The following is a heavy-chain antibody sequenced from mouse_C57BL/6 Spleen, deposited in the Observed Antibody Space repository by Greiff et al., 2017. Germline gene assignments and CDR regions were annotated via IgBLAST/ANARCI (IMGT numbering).Heavy chain of an antibody. V-gene: IGHV1-69*01. CDR3: ASEAFNWDDFGY. D-gene: IGHD4-1*01. Sequence: QVQLQQPGAELVMPGASVKLSCKASGYTFTSYWMHWVKQRPGQGLEWIGEIDPSDSYTNYNQKFKGKSTLTVDKSSSTAYMQLSSLTSEDSAVYFCASEAFNWDDFGYWGQGTTLTVSS. CDR1: GYTFTSYW. J-gene: IGHJ2*01. CDR2: IDPSDSYT.